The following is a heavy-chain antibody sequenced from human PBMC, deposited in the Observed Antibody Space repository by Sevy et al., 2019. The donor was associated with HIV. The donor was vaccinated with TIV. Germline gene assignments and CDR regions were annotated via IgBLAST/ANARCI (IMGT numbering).Heavy chain of an antibody. J-gene: IGHJ4*02. CDR3: ATGPPDGSYDYFDY. CDR1: GFTFSSYG. CDR2: ISGSSNYL. Sequence: GGSLRLSCAASGFTFSSYGMNWVRQAPGKGLEWVSSISGSSNYLYYAESLKGRFIISRDNAKNTLYLQMNSLRADDTAVYYCATGPPDGSYDYFDYWGQGTLVTVSS. D-gene: IGHD1-26*01. V-gene: IGHV3-21*06.